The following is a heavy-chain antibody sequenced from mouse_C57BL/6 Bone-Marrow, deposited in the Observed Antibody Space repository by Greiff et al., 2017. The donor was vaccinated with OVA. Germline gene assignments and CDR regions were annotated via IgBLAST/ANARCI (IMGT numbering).Heavy chain of an antibody. Sequence: EVKLVESGAGLVKPGGSLKLSCAASGFTFSSYAMSWVRQTPEKRLEWVAYISSGGDYIYYADTVKGRFTISGDNARNTLYMQMSSLKSEDTAMYYCTRDREYPEWDYWGQGTSVTVSS. D-gene: IGHD2-10*02. V-gene: IGHV5-9-1*02. CDR2: ISSGGDYI. J-gene: IGHJ4*01. CDR1: GFTFSSYA. CDR3: TRDREYPEWDY.